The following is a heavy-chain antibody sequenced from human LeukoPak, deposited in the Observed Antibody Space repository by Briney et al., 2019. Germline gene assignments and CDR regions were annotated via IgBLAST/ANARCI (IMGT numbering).Heavy chain of an antibody. V-gene: IGHV1-69*04. Sequence: GGSLRLSCAASGFTFSGYGMHWVRQAPGTGLEWVGRIIPILGIANYAQKFQGRVTITGDTSASTAYLELSSLRSEDSAVYYCARPPYPYYYDSSDEWAFDIWGQGTMVTVSS. J-gene: IGHJ3*02. CDR3: ARPPYPYYYDSSDEWAFDI. D-gene: IGHD3-22*01. CDR2: IIPILGIA. CDR1: GFTFSGYG.